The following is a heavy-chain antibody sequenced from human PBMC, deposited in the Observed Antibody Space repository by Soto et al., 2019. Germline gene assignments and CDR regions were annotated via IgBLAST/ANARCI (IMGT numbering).Heavy chain of an antibody. J-gene: IGHJ4*02. D-gene: IGHD4-17*01. CDR3: AKSAPMDAGDKYYYDF. CDR1: GGTFSTFG. Sequence: SVKVSCKASGGTFSTFGISWVRQAPGQGLEWMGGITPFFGTARYSQKFEDRITITADESTNTVYMDLRSLTSEDTAIYYCAKSAPMDAGDKYYYDFWGQGALVTVSS. V-gene: IGHV1-69*13. CDR2: ITPFFGTA.